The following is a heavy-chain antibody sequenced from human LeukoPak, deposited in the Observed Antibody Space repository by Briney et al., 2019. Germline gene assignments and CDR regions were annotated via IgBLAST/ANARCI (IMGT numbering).Heavy chain of an antibody. D-gene: IGHD6-13*01. CDR2: IDHNWSA. CDR3: ARLVHGAASTGDRFDQ. Sequence: SETLSLTRTVSGGSISFTSYGVYYWGWIRQAPGKGLEWIGNIDHNWSAYYNPTLQSRVSLFVEVSKNQFSLKVTSVTAADTGVYYCARLVHGAASTGDRFDQWGRGTPVTVSS. V-gene: IGHV4-39*01. CDR1: GGSISFTSYGVYY. J-gene: IGHJ4*02.